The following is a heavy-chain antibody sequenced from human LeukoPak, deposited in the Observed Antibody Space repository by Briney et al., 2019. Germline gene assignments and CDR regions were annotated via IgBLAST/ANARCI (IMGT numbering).Heavy chain of an antibody. V-gene: IGHV3-21*01. J-gene: IGHJ3*02. CDR3: ARTGGDYDAFDI. D-gene: IGHD4-17*01. Sequence: GGSLRLSCAASGFTFSSYGMHWVRQAPGKGLEWVSSISSSSSYIYYADSVKGRFTISRDHTKNSLYLQMNSLRAENTALYYCARTGGDYDAFDIWGQGTMVTVSS. CDR2: ISSSSSYI. CDR1: GFTFSSYG.